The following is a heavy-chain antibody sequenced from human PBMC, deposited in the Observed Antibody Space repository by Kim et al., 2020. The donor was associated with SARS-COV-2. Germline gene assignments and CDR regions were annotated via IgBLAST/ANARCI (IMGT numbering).Heavy chain of an antibody. CDR1: GFTFSDYY. CDR2: ISSSCSTI. J-gene: IGHJ6*02. V-gene: IGHV3-11*04. D-gene: IGHD5-18*01. Sequence: GGSLRLSCAASGFTFSDYYMSWIRQAPGKGLEWVSYISSSCSTIYYADSVKGRFTISRDNAKNSLYLQMNSLRAEDTAVYYCARDRVRGYSSGGPGMDVWGQGTTVTVSS. CDR3: ARDRVRGYSSGGPGMDV.